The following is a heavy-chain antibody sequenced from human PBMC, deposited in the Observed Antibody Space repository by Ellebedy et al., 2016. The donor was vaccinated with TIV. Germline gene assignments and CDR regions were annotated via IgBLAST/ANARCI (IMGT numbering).Heavy chain of an antibody. CDR1: GFSLTTTGVG. Sequence: SGPTLVKPTQTLTLTCSFSGFSLTTTGVGVGWIRHPPGKALEWLALIYWDDDKRYSPSLKSRLTITMDTSKNQVVLTMTNMDPVDTATYYCAHRPVLRGFDPWGQGTLVTVSS. V-gene: IGHV2-5*02. D-gene: IGHD2/OR15-2a*01. CDR2: IYWDDDK. J-gene: IGHJ5*02. CDR3: AHRPVLRGFDP.